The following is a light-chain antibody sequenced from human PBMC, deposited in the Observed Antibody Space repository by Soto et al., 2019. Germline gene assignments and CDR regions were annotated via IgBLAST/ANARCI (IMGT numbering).Light chain of an antibody. CDR2: GAS. J-gene: IGKJ1*01. V-gene: IGKV3-15*01. Sequence: EIVMTQSPATLSVYPGERVTLSCRASQSVSSNLAWYRQKPGQAPRLLIYGASTRATGVPARFSGSGSGTEFTLTISSLQSEDFAVYYCQQYNNWPWTFGQGTKVEIK. CDR3: QQYNNWPWT. CDR1: QSVSSN.